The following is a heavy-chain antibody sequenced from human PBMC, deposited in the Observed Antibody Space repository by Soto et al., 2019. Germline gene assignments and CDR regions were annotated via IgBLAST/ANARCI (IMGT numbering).Heavy chain of an antibody. J-gene: IGHJ5*02. Sequence: QVQLVQSGAEEKKPGASVKVSCKASGYTFTSYAMHWVRQAPGQRLEWMGWINAGNGNTKYSQKFQGRVTITRDTSASTDYMELSSLRSEDPAVPSCARRITPPPPPDPWGQGTLVTVSS. CDR3: ARRITPPPPPDP. CDR1: GYTFTSYA. D-gene: IGHD1-20*01. CDR2: INAGNGNT. V-gene: IGHV1-3*05.